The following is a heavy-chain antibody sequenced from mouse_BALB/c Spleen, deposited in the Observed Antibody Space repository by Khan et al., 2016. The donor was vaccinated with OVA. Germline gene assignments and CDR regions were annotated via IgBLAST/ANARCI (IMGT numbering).Heavy chain of an antibody. J-gene: IGHJ4*01. D-gene: IGHD2-10*01. Sequence: QIQLVQSGPELKKPGETVKISCKASGYTFTNYGMNWVKQSPGKALKWMGWINTYTGEPTYADDFKGRFASSLETSASTAYLQINNLQNEDTATXFCARPPYFSYTLDYWGQGTSVTVSS. CDR2: INTYTGEP. CDR1: GYTFTNYG. CDR3: ARPPYFSYTLDY. V-gene: IGHV9-3-1*01.